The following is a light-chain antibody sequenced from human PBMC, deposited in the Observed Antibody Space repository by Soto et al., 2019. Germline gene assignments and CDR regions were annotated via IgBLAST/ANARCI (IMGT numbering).Light chain of an antibody. V-gene: IGLV2-23*01. CDR2: EGT. J-gene: IGLJ1*01. Sequence: QSVLTQPASVSGSPGQSITISCTGTSSDVGSYDLVSWYQQHPGKPPKLMIYEGTKRPSGISNRLSGSKSGNTASLTISGLQAEDETDYYCCSYAGSNTYVFGTGTKVTVL. CDR3: CSYAGSNTYV. CDR1: SSDVGSYDL.